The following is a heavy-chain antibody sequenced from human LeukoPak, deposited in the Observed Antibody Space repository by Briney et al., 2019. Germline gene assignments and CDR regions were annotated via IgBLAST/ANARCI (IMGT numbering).Heavy chain of an antibody. CDR1: GFTFSSYS. D-gene: IGHD3-10*01. J-gene: IGHJ4*02. CDR2: ISGSGGST. CDR3: AKEGVRGPPTDY. V-gene: IGHV3-23*01. Sequence: GGSLRLSCAASGFTFSSYSMNWVRQAPGKGLEWVSAISGSGGSTYYADPVKGRFTISRDNSKNTLYLQMNSLRAEDTAVYYCAKEGVRGPPTDYWGQGTLVTVSS.